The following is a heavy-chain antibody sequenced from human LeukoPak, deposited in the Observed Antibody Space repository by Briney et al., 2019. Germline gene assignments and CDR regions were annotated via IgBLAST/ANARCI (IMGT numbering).Heavy chain of an antibody. Sequence: GGSLRLSCAASGFTFSSYSMNWVRQAPGKGLEWVSSISSSSSYIYYADSVKGRFTISRDNAKNSLYLQMNSLRAEDTAVYYCARDWVYGGNRAVDIWGQGTMVTVSS. CDR3: ARDWVYGGNRAVDI. V-gene: IGHV3-21*01. D-gene: IGHD4-23*01. CDR1: GFTFSSYS. J-gene: IGHJ3*02. CDR2: ISSSSSYI.